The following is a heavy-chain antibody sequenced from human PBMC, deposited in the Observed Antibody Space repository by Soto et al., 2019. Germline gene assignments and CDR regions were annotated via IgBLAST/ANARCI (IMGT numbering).Heavy chain of an antibody. J-gene: IGHJ6*02. Sequence: GGSLRLSCAASGFTFSSYAMHWVRQAPGKGLEWVAVISYDGSNKYYADSMKGRFTISRDNSKNTLYLQMNSLRAEDMAVYYCARDRLPEPIAVAGPEVYYYYGMDVWGQGTTVTVSS. CDR2: ISYDGSNK. V-gene: IGHV3-30-3*01. CDR3: ARDRLPEPIAVAGPEVYYYYGMDV. CDR1: GFTFSSYA. D-gene: IGHD6-19*01.